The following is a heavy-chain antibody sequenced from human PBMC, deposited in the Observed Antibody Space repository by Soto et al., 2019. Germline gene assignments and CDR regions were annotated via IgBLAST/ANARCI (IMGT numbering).Heavy chain of an antibody. D-gene: IGHD3-10*01. CDR1: GFIFSNYD. V-gene: IGHV3-33*01. J-gene: IGHJ4*01. CDR3: ARDSGYGSGNSVNHYLDC. CDR2: MRSDGSNK. Sequence: GGSLRLSCEASGFIFSNYDMYWVRQGPGKGLEWVALMRSDGSNKYYVDSVKGRFTISRDNSKNMLFLQMDSLRAEDTAVYYCARDSGYGSGNSVNHYLDCWGRGTLVTVSS.